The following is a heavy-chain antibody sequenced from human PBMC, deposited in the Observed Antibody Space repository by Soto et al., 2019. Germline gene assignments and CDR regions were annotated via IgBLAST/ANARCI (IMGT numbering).Heavy chain of an antibody. CDR3: ARVSGSYYDGMDV. CDR1: GGSISSSYW. Sequence: QVQLQESGPGLVKPSGTLSLTCAVSGGSISSSYWWSWVRQPPGKGLEWIGEIYHSGSTNYNTSLKSRVTISVDKSKNQFSLKVTSVTAADTAVYYCARVSGSYYDGMDVWGQGTTVTVSS. CDR2: IYHSGST. J-gene: IGHJ6*02. V-gene: IGHV4-4*02.